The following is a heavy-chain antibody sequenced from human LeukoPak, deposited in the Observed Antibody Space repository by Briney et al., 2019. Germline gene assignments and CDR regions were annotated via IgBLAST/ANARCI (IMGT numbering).Heavy chain of an antibody. V-gene: IGHV4-61*05. Sequence: SETLSLTCTVSGGSISSSSYYWGWIRQPPGKGLEWIGYIYYSGSTNYNPSLKSRVTISVDTSKNQFSLKLSSVTAADTAVYYCARSTTPYCSSTSCSANHYYYYMDVWGKGTTVTVSS. CDR3: ARSTTPYCSSTSCSANHYYYYMDV. D-gene: IGHD2-2*01. CDR1: GGSISSSSYY. CDR2: IYYSGST. J-gene: IGHJ6*03.